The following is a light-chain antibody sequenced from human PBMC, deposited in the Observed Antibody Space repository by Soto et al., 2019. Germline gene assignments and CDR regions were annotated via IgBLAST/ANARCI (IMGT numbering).Light chain of an antibody. Sequence: IVLTQSPATLSVSPGERATLSCRASQTISRNLAWYQQRPGQAPRLLIYDASTRATGIPARFSGSGSGTEFTLTISSLQSEDFAVYYCQQYNNWPLLTFGGGTKVDIK. CDR3: QQYNNWPLLT. CDR1: QTISRN. V-gene: IGKV3-15*01. J-gene: IGKJ4*01. CDR2: DAS.